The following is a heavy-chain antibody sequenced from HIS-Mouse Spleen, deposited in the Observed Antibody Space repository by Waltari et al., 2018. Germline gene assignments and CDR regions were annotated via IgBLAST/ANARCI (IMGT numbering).Heavy chain of an antibody. CDR1: GGSISSSRYY. CDR3: ARLPRLRGSGSNSRFYFDY. Sequence: QLQLQESGPGLVKPSETLSLTCTVSGGSISSSRYYWGWIRQPPGKGLEWIGSIYYSGSTYYNPSLKSRVTISVDTSKNQFSLKLSSVTAADTAVYYCARLPRLRGSGSNSRFYFDYWGQGTLVTVSS. D-gene: IGHD3-10*01. CDR2: IYYSGST. V-gene: IGHV4-39*01. J-gene: IGHJ4*02.